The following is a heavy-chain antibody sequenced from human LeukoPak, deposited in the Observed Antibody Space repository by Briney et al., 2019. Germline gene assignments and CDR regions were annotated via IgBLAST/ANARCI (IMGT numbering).Heavy chain of an antibody. V-gene: IGHV3-30*04. CDR1: GFTFSSYA. Sequence: GGSLRLSCAASGFTFSSYAMHWVRQAPGKGLEWVAVISYDGSNKYYADSVKGRFTISRDNSKNTLYLQMNSLRAEDTAVYYCAAIGSSVCYWGQGTLVTVSS. J-gene: IGHJ4*02. CDR2: ISYDGSNK. CDR3: AAIGSSVCY. D-gene: IGHD6-19*01.